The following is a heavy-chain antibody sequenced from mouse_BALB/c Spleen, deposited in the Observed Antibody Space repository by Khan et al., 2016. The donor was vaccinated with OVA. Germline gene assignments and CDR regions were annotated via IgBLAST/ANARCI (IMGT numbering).Heavy chain of an antibody. CDR3: ANHGSSSAWFAY. Sequence: SFPASFSPSPLALLPCSPPRHRPATDCIGPTTTSNGSSAHTHKFKDKATLTADKSSSAAYMQLSSLTSDDSAVYYCANHGSSSAWFAYWGQGTLVTVSA. D-gene: IGHD1-1*01. J-gene: IGHJ3*01. CDR1: FSPSPLAL. V-gene: IGHV1-4*01. CDR2: TTTSNGSS.